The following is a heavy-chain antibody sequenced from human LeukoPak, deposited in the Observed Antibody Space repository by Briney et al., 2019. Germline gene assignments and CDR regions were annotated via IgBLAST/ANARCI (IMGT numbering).Heavy chain of an antibody. Sequence: GGSLRLSCAASAFTFSRNAMTWVRQAPGKGLEWVATISGSGDSTYYADSVKGRFTISRDNSKNTLYLQMISLRAEDTAVYYRATGLVRSYFFDYWGQGTLVTVSS. CDR1: AFTFSRNA. J-gene: IGHJ4*02. V-gene: IGHV3-23*01. D-gene: IGHD1-26*01. CDR2: ISGSGDST. CDR3: ATGLVRSYFFDY.